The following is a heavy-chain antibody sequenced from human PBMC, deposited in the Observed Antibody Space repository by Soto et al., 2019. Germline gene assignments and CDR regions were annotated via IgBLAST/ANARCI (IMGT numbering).Heavy chain of an antibody. D-gene: IGHD4-4*01. Sequence: QVQLVQSGAEVKKPGASVKVSCKASGYTFTSYGISWLRQAPGQGHEWMGWISAYNGNTNYAQKLQGRVTMTTDTSTSTAYMELRSLRSDDTAVYYCARPNYSNKYYYYYMDVGGKGTTVTVSS. CDR2: ISAYNGNT. CDR3: ARPNYSNKYYYYYMDV. CDR1: GYTFTSYG. V-gene: IGHV1-18*01. J-gene: IGHJ6*03.